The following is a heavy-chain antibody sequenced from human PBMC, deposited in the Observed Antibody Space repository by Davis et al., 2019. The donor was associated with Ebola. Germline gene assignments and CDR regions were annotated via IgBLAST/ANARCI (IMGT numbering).Heavy chain of an antibody. CDR1: GGSISSYY. V-gene: IGHV4-59*08. CDR2: IYYSGST. D-gene: IGHD2-2*01. Sequence: MPSETLSLTCTVSGGSISSYYWSWIRQPPGKGLEWIGYIYYSGSTNYNPSLKSRVTIPVDTSKNQFSLKLSSVTAADTAVYYCARREPDCSSTSCHNWFDPWGQGTLVTVSS. J-gene: IGHJ5*02. CDR3: ARREPDCSSTSCHNWFDP.